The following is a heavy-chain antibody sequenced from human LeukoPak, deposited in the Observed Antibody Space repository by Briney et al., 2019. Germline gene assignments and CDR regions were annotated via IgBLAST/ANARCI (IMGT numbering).Heavy chain of an antibody. CDR1: GFTFSSYS. CDR3: ARDMVRGVTTTVNWFGP. D-gene: IGHD3-10*01. J-gene: IGHJ5*02. CDR2: ISSSSSYI. Sequence: GGSLRLSCAASGFTFSSYSMNWVRQAPGKGLEWVSSISSSSSYIYYADSVKGRFTISRDNAKNSLYLQMNSLRAEDTAVYYCARDMVRGVTTTVNWFGPWGQGTLVTVSS. V-gene: IGHV3-21*01.